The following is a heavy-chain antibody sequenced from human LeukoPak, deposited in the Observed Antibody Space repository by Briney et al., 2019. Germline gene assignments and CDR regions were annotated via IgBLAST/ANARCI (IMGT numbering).Heavy chain of an antibody. D-gene: IGHD5-12*01. CDR3: AREQRGYDLDY. Sequence: SETLSLTCTVSGVSIASGSNFWVWIRQAPGKGLEWVGNIHYSGDTYYNPSLKSRVTISVDTSKNQFSLKLSSVTAADTAVYYCAREQRGYDLDYWGQGTLVTVSS. CDR1: GVSIASGSNF. J-gene: IGHJ4*02. V-gene: IGHV4-39*07. CDR2: IHYSGDT.